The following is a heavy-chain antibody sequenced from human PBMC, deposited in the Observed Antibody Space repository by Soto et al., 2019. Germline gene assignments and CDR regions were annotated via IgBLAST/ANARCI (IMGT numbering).Heavy chain of an antibody. J-gene: IGHJ4*02. D-gene: IGHD3-22*01. Sequence: SETLSLTCVVSGGSISNSNWLSWVRQPPGKGLEWVGEIYHSGSTNSNPSLKSRVTISVDKSKNQFSLKLSSVTAADTAVYYCFTDREFRPAYWGQETLVTVSS. CDR1: GGSISNSNW. CDR3: FTDREFRPAY. V-gene: IGHV4-4*02. CDR2: IYHSGST.